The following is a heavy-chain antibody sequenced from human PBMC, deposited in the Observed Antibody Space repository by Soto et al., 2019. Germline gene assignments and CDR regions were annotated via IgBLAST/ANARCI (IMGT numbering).Heavy chain of an antibody. V-gene: IGHV3-23*01. CDR1: GFTFSSYA. CDR2: ISGSGGST. D-gene: IGHD3-3*01. CDR3: AKDRKVGYDFWSGLGTFFFDY. J-gene: IGHJ4*02. Sequence: HPGGSLRLSCAASGFTFSSYAMSWVRQAPGKGLEWVSAISGSGGSTYYADSVKGRFTISRDNSKNTLYLQMNSLRAEDTAVYYCAKDRKVGYDFWSGLGTFFFDYWGQGTLVTVSS.